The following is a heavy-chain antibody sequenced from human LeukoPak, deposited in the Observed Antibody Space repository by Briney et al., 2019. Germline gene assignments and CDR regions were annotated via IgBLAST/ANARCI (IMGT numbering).Heavy chain of an antibody. CDR1: GFTFGSYW. D-gene: IGHD4-17*01. V-gene: IGHV3-74*01. Sequence: GGSLRLSCAASGFTFGSYWMHWVRQAPGKGLVWVSRINSDGSSTSYADSVKGRFTISRDNAKNTLYLQMNSLRAEDTAVYYCARVVDHDYGDYYLDYWGQGTLVTVSS. CDR2: INSDGSST. J-gene: IGHJ4*02. CDR3: ARVVDHDYGDYYLDY.